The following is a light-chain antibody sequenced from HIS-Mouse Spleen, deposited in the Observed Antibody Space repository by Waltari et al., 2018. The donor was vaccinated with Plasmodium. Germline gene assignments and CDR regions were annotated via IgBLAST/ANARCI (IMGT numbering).Light chain of an antibody. CDR1: KLGDKY. Sequence: SYELTQPPSVSVSPGQTASITCSGDKLGDKYACWYQRKPGQSPVLVIYQDSKRPPGIPERFSGSNSGNTVTLTISGTQAMDEADYYCQAWDSSSVVFGGGTKLTVL. CDR2: QDS. J-gene: IGLJ2*01. V-gene: IGLV3-1*01. CDR3: QAWDSSSVV.